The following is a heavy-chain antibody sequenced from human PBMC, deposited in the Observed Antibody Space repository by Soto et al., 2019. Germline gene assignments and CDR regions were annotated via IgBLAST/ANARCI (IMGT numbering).Heavy chain of an antibody. CDR3: ASEHMPLNALDI. CDR2: IYSGGST. V-gene: IGHV3-53*01. Sequence: EVQLVESGGGLIQPGGSLRLSCAVSGFIVSGHYMSWVRQPPGKGLEWVSVIYSGGSTYYADSVKGRFTISRDNSKNTLYLQMNSLTVEDTAVYYCASEHMPLNALDIWGQGTSVIVSS. CDR1: GFIVSGHY. D-gene: IGHD2-2*01. J-gene: IGHJ3*02.